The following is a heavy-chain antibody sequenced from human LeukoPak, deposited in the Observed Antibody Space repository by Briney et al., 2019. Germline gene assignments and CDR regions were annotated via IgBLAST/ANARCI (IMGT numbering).Heavy chain of an antibody. D-gene: IGHD6-19*01. V-gene: IGHV4-30-4*08. J-gene: IGHJ5*02. CDR3: ATYSRGWGWFDP. CDR2: IYYSGST. CDR1: GGSISSGDYY. Sequence: SETLSLTCTVSGGSISSGDYYWSWIRQPPGKGLEWIGYIYYSGSTYYNPSLKSRVTISVDTSKNQFSLKLNSVTAADTAVYYCATYSRGWGWFDPWGQGTLVTVSS.